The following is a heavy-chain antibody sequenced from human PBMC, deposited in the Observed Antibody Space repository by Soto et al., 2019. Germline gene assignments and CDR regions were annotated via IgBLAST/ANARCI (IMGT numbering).Heavy chain of an antibody. V-gene: IGHV4-34*01. CDR3: ASARQYYDILTGYYPGYYYGMDV. Sequence: SETLSLTCTVSGGSISSYYWSWIRQPPGKGLEWIGEINHSGSTNYNPSLKSRVTISVDTSKNQFSLKLSSVTAADTAVYYCASARQYYDILTGYYPGYYYGMDVWGQGTTVTVSS. J-gene: IGHJ6*02. CDR2: INHSGST. CDR1: GGSISSYY. D-gene: IGHD3-9*01.